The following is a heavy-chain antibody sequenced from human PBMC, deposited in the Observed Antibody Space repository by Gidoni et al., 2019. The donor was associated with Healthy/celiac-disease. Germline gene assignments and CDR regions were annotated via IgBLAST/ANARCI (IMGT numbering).Heavy chain of an antibody. V-gene: IGHV3-15*07. CDR3: TTDLGYSYGRIYYGMDV. CDR2: IKSKTDGGTT. D-gene: IGHD5-18*01. J-gene: IGHJ6*02. CDR1: GFTFSNAW. Sequence: EVQLVESGGGLVKPGGSLRLSCAAPGFTFSNAWMNWVRQAPGKGLEWVGRIKSKTDGGTTDYAAPVKGRFTISRDDSKNTLYLQMNSLKTEDTAVYYCTTDLGYSYGRIYYGMDVWGQGTTVTVSS.